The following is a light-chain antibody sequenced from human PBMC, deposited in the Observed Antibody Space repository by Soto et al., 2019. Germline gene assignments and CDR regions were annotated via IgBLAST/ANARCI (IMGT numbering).Light chain of an antibody. Sequence: DIQMTQSPSSMSASVGDSVTLTCRASHDIGTFLNWYQQRPGEAPKLLIYAASNLKSGVPFRFSGSGSGTEFTLTISSLQPEDFATYFCQKNFSSSSITFGQGTRLGIK. CDR3: QKNFSSSSIT. CDR2: AAS. J-gene: IGKJ5*01. V-gene: IGKV1-39*01. CDR1: HDIGTF.